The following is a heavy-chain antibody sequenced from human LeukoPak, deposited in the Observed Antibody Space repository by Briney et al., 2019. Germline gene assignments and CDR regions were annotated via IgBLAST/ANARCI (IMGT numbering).Heavy chain of an antibody. CDR3: ARGVQQWLVPPGTDYYYYGMDV. J-gene: IGHJ6*02. CDR1: GFTFSDYY. Sequence: GGSLRLSCAASGFTFSDYYMSWIRQAPGKGLEWVSYISSSGSTIYYADSVKGRFTISRDNAKNSLYLQMNSLRAEDTAVYYCARGVQQWLVPPGTDYYYYGMDVWGQGTTVTVSS. V-gene: IGHV3-11*01. CDR2: ISSSGSTI. D-gene: IGHD6-19*01.